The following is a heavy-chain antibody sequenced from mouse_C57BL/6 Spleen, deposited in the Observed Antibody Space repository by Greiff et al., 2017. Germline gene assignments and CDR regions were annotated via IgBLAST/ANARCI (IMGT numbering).Heavy chain of an antibody. Sequence: VQLQQSGAELVRPGASVKLSCTASGFNIKDYYMHWVKQRPEQGLEWIGRIDPEDGDTEYAPKFQGKATMTADTSSNTAYLQLSSLTSEDTAVYYCTTGSIYYYGSSYEGLAYWGQGTLVTVSA. CDR1: GFNIKDYY. CDR2: IDPEDGDT. CDR3: TTGSIYYYGSSYEGLAY. D-gene: IGHD1-1*01. V-gene: IGHV14-1*01. J-gene: IGHJ3*01.